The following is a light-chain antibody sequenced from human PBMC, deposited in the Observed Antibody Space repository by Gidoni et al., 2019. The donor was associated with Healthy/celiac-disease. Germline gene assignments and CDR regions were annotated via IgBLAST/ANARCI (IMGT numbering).Light chain of an antibody. Sequence: DIVMTQSPDSLAVSLGERANINCKSSQSVLYSSNNKNYLAWYQQKPGQPPKLLIYWASTRESGVPDRFSGSGSGTDFTLTISSLQAEDVAVYYCQQYYSTPPLFXGXTKVEIK. CDR2: WAS. CDR1: QSVLYSSNNKNY. CDR3: QQYYSTPPL. V-gene: IGKV4-1*01. J-gene: IGKJ4*01.